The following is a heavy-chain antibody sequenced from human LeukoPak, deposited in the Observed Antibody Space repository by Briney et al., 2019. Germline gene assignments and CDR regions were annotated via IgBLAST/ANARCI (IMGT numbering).Heavy chain of an antibody. J-gene: IGHJ4*02. D-gene: IGHD2-15*01. CDR1: GGTFSSYA. CDR2: IIPIFGTA. Sequence: GASVKVSCKASGGTFSSYAISWVRQAPGQGLEWMGGIIPIFGTANYVQKFQGRVTITTDESTSTAYMELSSLRSEDTAVYYCARGRRGYCSGGSCYSGFYYFDYWGQGTLVTVSS. V-gene: IGHV1-69*05. CDR3: ARGRRGYCSGGSCYSGFYYFDY.